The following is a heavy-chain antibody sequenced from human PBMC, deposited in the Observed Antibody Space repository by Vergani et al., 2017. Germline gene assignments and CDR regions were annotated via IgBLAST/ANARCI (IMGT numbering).Heavy chain of an antibody. CDR3: ESAQYYYDSSGYYYNWFDP. V-gene: IGHV1-69*01. D-gene: IGHD3-22*01. CDR1: GGTFSSYA. J-gene: IGHJ5*02. CDR2: IIPIFGTA. Sequence: QVQLVQSGAEVKKPGSSVKVSCKASGGTFSSYAISWVRQAPGQGLEWMGGIIPIFGTANYAQKFQGRVTITADESTSTAYMELSSLRSEDTAVYYCESAQYYYDSSGYYYNWFDPWGQGTLVTVSS.